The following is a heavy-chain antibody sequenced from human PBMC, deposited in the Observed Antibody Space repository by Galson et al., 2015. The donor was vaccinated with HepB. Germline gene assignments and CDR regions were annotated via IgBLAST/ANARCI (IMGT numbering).Heavy chain of an antibody. D-gene: IGHD3-3*01. J-gene: IGHJ4*02. Sequence: SVKVSCKASGYTFTSYYMHWVRQAPGQGLEWMGIINPSGGSTSYAQKFQGRVTMTRDTSTSTVYMELSSLRSEDTAVYYCARGRGDYDFWSGYTPYDFDYWGQGTLVTVSS. CDR1: GYTFTSYY. CDR3: ARGRGDYDFWSGYTPYDFDY. CDR2: INPSGGST. V-gene: IGHV1-46*01.